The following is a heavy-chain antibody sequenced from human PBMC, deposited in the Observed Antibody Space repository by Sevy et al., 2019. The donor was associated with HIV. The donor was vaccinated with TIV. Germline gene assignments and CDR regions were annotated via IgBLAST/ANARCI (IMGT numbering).Heavy chain of an antibody. CDR1: GFTFTTYA. CDR3: AKESGSYYDFWSGHDAFDI. Sequence: GRSLRLSCAASGFTFTTYAMHWVRQAPGKGLEWVAVISYDGSNTYYADSVKGRFTISRDSSKNTLYLQISSLRAEDTAVYYCAKESGSYYDFWSGHDAFDIWGQGTMVTVSS. CDR2: ISYDGSNT. V-gene: IGHV3-30-3*01. J-gene: IGHJ3*02. D-gene: IGHD3-3*01.